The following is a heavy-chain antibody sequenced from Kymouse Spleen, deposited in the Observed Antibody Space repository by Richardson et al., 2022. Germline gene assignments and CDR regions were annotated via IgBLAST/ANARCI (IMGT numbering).Heavy chain of an antibody. D-gene: IGHD1-1*01,IGHD1-20*01. CDR1: GGSFSGYY. Sequence: QVQLQQWGAGLLKPSETLSLTCAVYGGSFSGYYWSWIRQPPGKGLEWIGEINHSGSTNYNPSLKSRVTISVDTSKNQFSLKLSSVTAADTAVYYCAGPGWNALLTTGAREPWSPSPQ. CDR2: INHSGST. CDR3: AGPGWNALLTT. V-gene: IGHV4-34*01. J-gene: IGHJ4*02.